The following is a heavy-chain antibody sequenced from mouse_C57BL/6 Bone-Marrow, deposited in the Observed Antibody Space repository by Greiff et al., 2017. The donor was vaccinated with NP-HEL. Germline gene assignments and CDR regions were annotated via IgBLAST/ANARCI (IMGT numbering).Heavy chain of an antibody. D-gene: IGHD1-1*01. CDR1: GFTFSDYG. CDR3: ARTPYYYGSGGFAY. Sequence: EVQGVESGGGLVKPGGSLKLSCAASGFTFSDYGMHWVRQAPEKGLEWVAYISSGSSTIYYADTVKGRFTISRDNAKNTLFLQMTSLRSEDTAMYYCARTPYYYGSGGFAYWGQGTLVTVSA. CDR2: ISSGSSTI. V-gene: IGHV5-17*01. J-gene: IGHJ3*01.